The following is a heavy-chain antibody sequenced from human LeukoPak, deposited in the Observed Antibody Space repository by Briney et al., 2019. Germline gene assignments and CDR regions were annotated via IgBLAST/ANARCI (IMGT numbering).Heavy chain of an antibody. D-gene: IGHD1-26*01. CDR2: IYSGGTT. Sequence: SETLSLTCTVSGGSISTYYWNWIRQPPGKGLEWTGYIYSGGTTSHNPSLKSRISISVDTSKNQFSLRLSSVTAADTAVYYCASGSNWGQGILVTVSS. CDR1: GGSISTYY. CDR3: ASGSN. V-gene: IGHV4-59*01. J-gene: IGHJ4*02.